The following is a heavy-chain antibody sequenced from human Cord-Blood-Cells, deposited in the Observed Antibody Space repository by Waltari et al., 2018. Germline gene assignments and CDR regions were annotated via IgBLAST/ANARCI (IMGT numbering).Heavy chain of an antibody. V-gene: IGHV4-34*01. CDR1: GGSFRGYI. CDR3: ARGWRDAFDI. J-gene: IGHJ3*02. CDR2: IHHSGST. Sequence: QVQLQQWGAGLLQPSETLSPICAVHGGSFRGYIGSWTSPPPGKGLEWIGEIHHSGSTNYNPSLKSRVTISVDTSKNQFSLKLSSVTAADTAVYYCARGWRDAFDIWGQGTMVTVSS.